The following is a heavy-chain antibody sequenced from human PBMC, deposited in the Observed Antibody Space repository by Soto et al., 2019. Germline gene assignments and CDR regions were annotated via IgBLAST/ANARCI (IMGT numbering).Heavy chain of an antibody. Sequence: QMQLVQSGPEVKKPGTSVKVSCKASGFTFTSSAVQWVRQARGQRLEWIGWIVVGSGNTNYAQKFQERVTITRDMSTSKAYMELSSLRSEGTAVYYCAADRTYCGGGCYVDWGQGTLVTVSS. V-gene: IGHV1-58*01. CDR3: AADRTYCGGGCYVD. D-gene: IGHD2-21*02. J-gene: IGHJ4*02. CDR1: GFTFTSSA. CDR2: IVVGSGNT.